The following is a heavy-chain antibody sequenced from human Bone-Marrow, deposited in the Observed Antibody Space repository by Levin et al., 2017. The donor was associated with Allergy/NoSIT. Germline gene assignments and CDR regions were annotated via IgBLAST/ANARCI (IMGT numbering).Heavy chain of an antibody. CDR1: GFIFADYA. CDR2: LDGSSGKT. Sequence: GESLKISCTISGFIFADYAMNWVRQAPGRGLEWVSSLDGSSGKTHYADVVKGRFTISREYSKNTLFLQMNSLRVEDTARYYCAKDQSFDFWSSSYSESAFDIWGQGTVVTVSS. J-gene: IGHJ3*02. D-gene: IGHD3-3*01. CDR3: AKDQSFDFWSSSYSESAFDI. V-gene: IGHV3-23*01.